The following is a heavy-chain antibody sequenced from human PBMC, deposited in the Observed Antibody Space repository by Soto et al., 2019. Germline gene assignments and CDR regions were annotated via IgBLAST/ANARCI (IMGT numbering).Heavy chain of an antibody. CDR2: IYHSGST. V-gene: IGHV4-4*02. D-gene: IGHD3-10*01. Sequence: NPSETLSLTCAVSGGSISSSNWWGWVRQPPGRGLERSGEIYHSGSTNYNPSLKSRVTISVDKSKNQFSLKLSSVTAADTAAYYCARVNYYGSGSYYRDYDNNYYYHGMDVWGQGTTVT. J-gene: IGHJ6*02. CDR1: GGSISSSNW. CDR3: ARVNYYGSGSYYRDYDNNYYYHGMDV.